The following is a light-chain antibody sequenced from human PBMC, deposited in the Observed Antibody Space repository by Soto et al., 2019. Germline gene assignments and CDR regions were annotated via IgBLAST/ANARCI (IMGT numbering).Light chain of an antibody. J-gene: IGKJ3*01. V-gene: IGKV1-33*01. CDR3: QQYENRPYT. Sequence: DIQMTQSPSSLFASVGDRVTITCQATQDINIYLNWYQQKPGKAPNLLIYDASNLEIGVPSRFSGSGSGTDFTFTISSLQPEDNATYYCQQYENRPYTFGPGTKVDIK. CDR1: QDINIY. CDR2: DAS.